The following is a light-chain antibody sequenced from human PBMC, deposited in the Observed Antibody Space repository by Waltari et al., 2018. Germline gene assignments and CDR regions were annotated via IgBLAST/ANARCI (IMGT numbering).Light chain of an antibody. V-gene: IGKV3-11*01. Sequence: DIVLTHSPATLSSSPGERATLPCRASHSVSSNLAWYQQKPGQAPRLLIYDASKRATGIPVRFSGSGSGTDFTLTISSLEPEDFAVYYCQQRSNWPITFGQGTRLEIK. CDR3: QQRSNWPIT. CDR2: DAS. CDR1: HSVSSN. J-gene: IGKJ5*01.